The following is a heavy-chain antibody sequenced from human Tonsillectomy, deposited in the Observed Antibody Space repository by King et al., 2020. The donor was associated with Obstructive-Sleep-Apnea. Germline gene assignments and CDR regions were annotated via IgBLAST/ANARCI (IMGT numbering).Heavy chain of an antibody. V-gene: IGHV4-39*07. CDR2: IYYSGST. D-gene: IGHD3-22*01. CDR3: ARGVRPYYDSSGYYPDY. CDR1: GGSISSSSYY. Sequence: QLQESGPGLVKPSETLSLTCTVSGGSISSSSYYWGWIRQPPGKGLEWIGSIYYSGSTYYNPSLKSRVTISVDTSKKQFSLKLSSVTAADTAVYYCARGVRPYYDSSGYYPDYWGQGTLVTVSS. J-gene: IGHJ4*02.